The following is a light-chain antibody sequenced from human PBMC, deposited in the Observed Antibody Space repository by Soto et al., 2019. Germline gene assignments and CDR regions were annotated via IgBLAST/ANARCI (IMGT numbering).Light chain of an antibody. CDR2: GAS. V-gene: IGKV3-20*01. Sequence: EIVLTQSPGTLSLSPGERAILSCRASQSVSSSYLAWYQHKPGQAPRLLIYGASIRATGIPDRFSGSVSGTDFTLTISRLEPEDFAVYYCQQYGGSPPYTFGQGTKLEIK. CDR3: QQYGGSPPYT. J-gene: IGKJ2*01. CDR1: QSVSSSY.